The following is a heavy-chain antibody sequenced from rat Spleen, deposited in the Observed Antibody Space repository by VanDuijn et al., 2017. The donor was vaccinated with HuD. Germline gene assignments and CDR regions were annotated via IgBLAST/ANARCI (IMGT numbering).Heavy chain of an antibody. V-gene: IGHV5-29*01. J-gene: IGHJ4*01. Sequence: EVQLVESDGGLVQPGRSLKLSCAASGFTFSDYYMAWVRQAPGKGLEWVATISYDGSTTYYRDSVKGRFTISRDNAESTLYLQMDSLRSEATATYYCASLMYTPDYLGVMDVWGQGASVTVSS. D-gene: IGHD1-6*01. CDR1: GFTFSDYY. CDR2: ISYDGSTT. CDR3: ASLMYTPDYLGVMDV.